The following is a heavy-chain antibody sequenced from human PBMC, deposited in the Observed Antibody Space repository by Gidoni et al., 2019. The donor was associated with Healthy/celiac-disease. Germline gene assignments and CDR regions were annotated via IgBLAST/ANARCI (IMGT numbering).Heavy chain of an antibody. Sequence: QVQLVQSGAEVKKPGSSVKVSCKASGGTFSSYAISWVRQAPGQGLEWMGGIIPIFGTANYAQKFQGRVTITADKSTSTAYMELSSLRSEDTAVYYCASNEAAANHSIPYYYYYMDVWGKGTTVTVSS. D-gene: IGHD6-13*01. CDR1: GGTFSSYA. V-gene: IGHV1-69*06. CDR2: IIPIFGTA. J-gene: IGHJ6*03. CDR3: ASNEAAANHSIPYYYYYMDV.